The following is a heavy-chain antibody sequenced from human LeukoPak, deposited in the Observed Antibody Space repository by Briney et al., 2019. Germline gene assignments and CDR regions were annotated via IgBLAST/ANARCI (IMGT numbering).Heavy chain of an antibody. V-gene: IGHV4-59*12. Sequence: SETLSLTCSVSDGSINSYYWNWIRRPPGKGLEWIGEIYHSGSTNYNPSLKSRVTISVDKSKNQFSLKLSSVTAADTAVYYCARRAGQGDAFDIWGQGTMVTVSS. CDR2: IYHSGST. CDR3: ARRAGQGDAFDI. J-gene: IGHJ3*02. CDR1: DGSINSYY.